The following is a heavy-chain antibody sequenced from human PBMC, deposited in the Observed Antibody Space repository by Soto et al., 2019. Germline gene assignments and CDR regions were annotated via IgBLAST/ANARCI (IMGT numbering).Heavy chain of an antibody. Sequence: QVQLVESGGGVVQPGRSLRLSCAASGFTFSSYGMHWVRQAPGKGLEWVAVISYDGSNKYYADFVKGRFTISRDNSKNTLDLQMNSLRPEDTAVYLCAKEQIRGLLDDAFDIWGQGTVVTVSS. CDR2: ISYDGSNK. V-gene: IGHV3-30*18. CDR1: GFTFSSYG. CDR3: AKEQIRGLLDDAFDI. J-gene: IGHJ3*02. D-gene: IGHD3-3*01.